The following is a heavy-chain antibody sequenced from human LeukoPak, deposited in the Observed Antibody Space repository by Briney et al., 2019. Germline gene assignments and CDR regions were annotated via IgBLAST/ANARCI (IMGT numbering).Heavy chain of an antibody. CDR3: ASWGQQLVYFDY. V-gene: IGHV3-20*04. D-gene: IGHD6-13*01. J-gene: IGHJ4*02. Sequence: GGSLRLSCAASGFTFDDYGMSWVRQAPGKGLEWVSGINWNGGSTGYADSVKGRFTISRDNAKNSLYLQMISLRAEDTALYYCASWGQQLVYFDYWGQGTLVTVSS. CDR1: GFTFDDYG. CDR2: INWNGGST.